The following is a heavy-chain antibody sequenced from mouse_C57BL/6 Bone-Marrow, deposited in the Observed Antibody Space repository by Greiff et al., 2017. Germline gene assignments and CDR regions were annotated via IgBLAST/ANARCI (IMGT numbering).Heavy chain of an antibody. Sequence: VQLQQSGAELMKPGASVKLSCKATGYTFTGYWIEWVKQRPGHGLEWIGEILPGSGSTNYNEKFKGKATFTADTSSNTAYIQLSSLTTEDSAIYYCARYRYYDYDWFAYWGQGTLVTVSA. CDR2: ILPGSGST. J-gene: IGHJ3*01. CDR1: GYTFTGYW. V-gene: IGHV1-9*01. D-gene: IGHD2-4*01. CDR3: ARYRYYDYDWFAY.